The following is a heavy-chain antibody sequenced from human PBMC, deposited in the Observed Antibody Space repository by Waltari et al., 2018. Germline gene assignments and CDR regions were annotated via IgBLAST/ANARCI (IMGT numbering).Heavy chain of an antibody. CDR3: ARQYDFWSGIFDY. D-gene: IGHD3-3*01. CDR1: GFTFSSYS. CDR2: ISSSSSTI. V-gene: IGHV3-48*01. Sequence: EVQLVESGGGLLQPGGSLRLSCAASGFTFSSYSMTWVRQAPGKGLEWVSYISSSSSTIYYADSVKGRFTISRDNAKNSLYLQMNSLRAEDTAVYYCARQYDFWSGIFDYWGQGTLVTVSS. J-gene: IGHJ4*02.